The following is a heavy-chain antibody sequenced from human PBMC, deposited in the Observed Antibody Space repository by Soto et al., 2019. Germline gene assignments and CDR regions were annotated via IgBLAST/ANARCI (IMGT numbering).Heavy chain of an antibody. V-gene: IGHV5-51*01. J-gene: IGHJ4*02. CDR1: GYSFTSYW. Sequence: PGDSLKISCKGSGYSFTSYWIGWVRPMPGKGLEWMGIIYPGDSDTRYSPSFQGQVTISADKSISTAYLQWSSLKASDTAVYYCARMTTVTNYYFDYWGQGTLVTVSS. D-gene: IGHD4-17*01. CDR3: ARMTTVTNYYFDY. CDR2: IYPGDSDT.